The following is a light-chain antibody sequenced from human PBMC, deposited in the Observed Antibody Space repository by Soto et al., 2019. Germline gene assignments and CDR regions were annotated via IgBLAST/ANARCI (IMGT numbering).Light chain of an antibody. Sequence: DIQMTQSPDSLSASVGDRVTITCRASQTISSWLAWYQQKPGKAPNLLIYKASSLESGVPSRFSGSGSGTEFTITISSLQPDDVATYYCHQYSSYSWTFGQGT. J-gene: IGKJ1*01. CDR1: QTISSW. V-gene: IGKV1-5*03. CDR2: KAS. CDR3: HQYSSYSWT.